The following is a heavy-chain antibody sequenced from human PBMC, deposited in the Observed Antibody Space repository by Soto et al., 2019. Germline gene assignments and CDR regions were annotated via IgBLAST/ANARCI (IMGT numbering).Heavy chain of an antibody. Sequence: QVQLVQSGAEVKKPGASVKVSCKASGYTLTNYYIHWMRQAPGQGLEWMGMINPSGDSTTYAQKFQGRVTMTRDTSTSTVYMELGSLRFEDTAVYYCGSGNLGYWGQGTLVTVSS. CDR1: GYTLTNYY. CDR2: INPSGDST. J-gene: IGHJ4*02. V-gene: IGHV1-46*01. CDR3: GSGNLGY. D-gene: IGHD1-1*01.